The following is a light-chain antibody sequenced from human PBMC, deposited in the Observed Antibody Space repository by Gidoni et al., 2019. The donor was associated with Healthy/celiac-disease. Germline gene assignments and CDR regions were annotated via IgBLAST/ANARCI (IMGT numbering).Light chain of an antibody. CDR1: QSVSSY. CDR3: QQRSNWPAT. Sequence: EFVLTQSPATLSLSPGERATLSCRDSQSVSSYLAWYQQKPGQAPRLLIYDASNRATGIPARGSGSGSGTDVTLTISSLEPEDGAVYYCQQRSNWPATFGGGTKVEIK. CDR2: DAS. V-gene: IGKV3-11*01. J-gene: IGKJ4*01.